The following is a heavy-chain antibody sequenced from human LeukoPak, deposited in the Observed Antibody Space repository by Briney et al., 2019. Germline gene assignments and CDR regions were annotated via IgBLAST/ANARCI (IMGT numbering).Heavy chain of an antibody. CDR1: GFTFSSYS. V-gene: IGHV3-48*04. Sequence: GGSLRLSCAASGFTFSSYSMNWVRQAPGEGLWRVSYISSSIRTIYTADPVKGRLTISRDNAKNSLYLQMNSLRAEDTAVYYCARDPMTYYDYVWGSYPDYMDVWGKGTTVTVSS. CDR2: ISSSIRTI. J-gene: IGHJ6*03. D-gene: IGHD3-16*02. CDR3: ARDPMTYYDYVWGSYPDYMDV.